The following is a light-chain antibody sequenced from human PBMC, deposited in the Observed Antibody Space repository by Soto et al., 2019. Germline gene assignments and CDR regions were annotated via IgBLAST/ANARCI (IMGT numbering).Light chain of an antibody. V-gene: IGKV1-27*01. Sequence: DIQMTQSPSSLSASVGDRVTITCRASQGIRNYLAWYQQKPGKVPKLLIYAASTLQSGVPSRFSGSGSGTDFTLTISSLQPEDAATYYCQKHNRAPQTFGQGTKVEIK. CDR1: QGIRNY. CDR2: AAS. CDR3: QKHNRAPQT. J-gene: IGKJ1*01.